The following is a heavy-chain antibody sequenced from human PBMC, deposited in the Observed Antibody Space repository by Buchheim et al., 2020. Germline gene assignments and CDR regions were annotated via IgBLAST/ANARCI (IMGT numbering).Heavy chain of an antibody. CDR2: ISYDGSNK. V-gene: IGHV3-30*18. CDR3: AKDLRTMVRGVHYYYGMDV. Sequence: QVQLVESGGGVVQPGRSLRLSCAASGFTFSSYGMHWVRQAPGKGLERVAVISYDGSNKYYADSVKGRFTISRDNSKNTLYLQMNSLRAEDTAVYYCAKDLRTMVRGVHYYYGMDVWGQGTT. CDR1: GFTFSSYG. J-gene: IGHJ6*02. D-gene: IGHD3-10*01.